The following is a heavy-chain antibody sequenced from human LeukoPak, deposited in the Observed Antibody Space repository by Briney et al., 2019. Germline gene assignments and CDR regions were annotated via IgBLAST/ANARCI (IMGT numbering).Heavy chain of an antibody. D-gene: IGHD2-15*01. CDR2: ISAYNGNT. J-gene: IGHJ6*02. Sequence: ASVKVSCKASGYTFTSYGISWVRQAPGQGLEWMGWISAYNGNTNYAQKLQGRVTMTTDTSTSTAYMELRSLRSDDTAVYYCARGPSLYCSGGSCHSIIHYGMDVGGQGTTVTVSS. CDR1: GYTFTSYG. V-gene: IGHV1-18*01. CDR3: ARGPSLYCSGGSCHSIIHYGMDV.